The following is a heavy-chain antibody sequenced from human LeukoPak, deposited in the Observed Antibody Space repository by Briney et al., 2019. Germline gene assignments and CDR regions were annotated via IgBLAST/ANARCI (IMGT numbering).Heavy chain of an antibody. Sequence: GGSLRLSCAASGFTVSSNYMSWVRQAPGKGLEWVSVIYSGGSTYYADSVKGRFTIARDNSKNTLYLQMNSLRAEDTAVYYCAGGYCSGGSCYLPFDYWGQGTLVTVSS. D-gene: IGHD2-15*01. CDR1: GFTVSSNY. J-gene: IGHJ4*02. V-gene: IGHV3-53*01. CDR2: IYSGGST. CDR3: AGGYCSGGSCYLPFDY.